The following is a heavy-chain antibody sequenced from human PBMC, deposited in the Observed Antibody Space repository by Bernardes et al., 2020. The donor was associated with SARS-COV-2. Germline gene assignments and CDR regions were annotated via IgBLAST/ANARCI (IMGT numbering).Heavy chain of an antibody. Sequence: GGSLRLSCVASGFNFNSYDMIWVRQAPGKGLEFVAAINYSGGGSLYGASVRGRFTYSRDNSKHTLYLQMNSLRADDAAIYYCGKDPNWGSGYWGSGTLVTVSS. CDR2: INYSGGGS. J-gene: IGHJ4*02. V-gene: IGHV3-23*01. D-gene: IGHD7-27*01. CDR1: GFNFNSYD. CDR3: GKDPNWGSGY.